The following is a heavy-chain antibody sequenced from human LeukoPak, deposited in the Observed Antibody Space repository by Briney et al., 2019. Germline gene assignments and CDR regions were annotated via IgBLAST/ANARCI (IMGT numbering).Heavy chain of an antibody. Sequence: SETLSLTCTVSGGSISSYYWNWIHQPPRKGLEWIGYIYYSGSTSYNPSLKSRVTILMDTSKNQFSLNLSSVTAADTAVYYCARWFYYGSGRRQFDYWGQGTLVTVSS. J-gene: IGHJ4*02. CDR2: IYYSGST. CDR3: ARWFYYGSGRRQFDY. D-gene: IGHD3-10*01. V-gene: IGHV4-30-4*01. CDR1: GGSISSYY.